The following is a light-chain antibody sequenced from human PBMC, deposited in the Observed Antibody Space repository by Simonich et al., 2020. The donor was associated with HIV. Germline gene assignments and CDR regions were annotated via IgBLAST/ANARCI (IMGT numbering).Light chain of an antibody. CDR1: QDISNY. Sequence: DIQMTQSPSSLSASVGDRVTITCQAGQDISNYLNWYQQKPGKAPKLLIYDASNLETGVPSRFSGSGSGTDFTFTISSLQPEDIATYYCQQYDNLPPKLTFGGGTKVEIK. V-gene: IGKV1-33*01. CDR2: DAS. J-gene: IGKJ4*01. CDR3: QQYDNLPPKLT.